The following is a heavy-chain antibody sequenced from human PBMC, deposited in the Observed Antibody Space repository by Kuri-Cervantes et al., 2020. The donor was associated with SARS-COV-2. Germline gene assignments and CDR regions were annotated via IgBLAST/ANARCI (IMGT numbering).Heavy chain of an antibody. Sequence: SGPTLVKPTQTLTLTCTFSGFSLSTSGVGVGWIRQPPGKALEWLARIDWDDDKFYSTSLKTRLTISKDTSKNQVVLTMTNMDPVDTATYYCARNHVMTTVVTRIDYFDYWGQGTLVTVSS. J-gene: IGHJ4*02. V-gene: IGHV2-70*04. CDR2: IDWDDDK. CDR1: GFSLSTSGVG. D-gene: IGHD4-23*01. CDR3: ARNHVMTTVVTRIDYFDY.